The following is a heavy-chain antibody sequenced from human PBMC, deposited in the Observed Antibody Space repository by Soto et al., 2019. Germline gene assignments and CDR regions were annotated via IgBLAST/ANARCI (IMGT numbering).Heavy chain of an antibody. J-gene: IGHJ4*02. V-gene: IGHV3-9*01. CDR2: ITWNSGRI. CDR1: GFTFDDYA. Sequence: PGGSLRLSCAASGFTFDDYAMHWVRQVPGKGLEWVSGITWNSGRIDYADSVKGRFIISRDNAKNTLYLQMTSLRAEDTAVYYCARRAERGVIIDYWGQGTLVTVSS. D-gene: IGHD3-10*01. CDR3: ARRAERGVIIDY.